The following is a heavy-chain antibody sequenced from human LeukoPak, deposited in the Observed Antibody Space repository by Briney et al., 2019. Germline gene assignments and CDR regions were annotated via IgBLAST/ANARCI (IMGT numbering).Heavy chain of an antibody. CDR1: GDTVSSNSAA. Sequence: SQTLSLTCAISGDTVSSNSAAWDWIRQSPSRGLEWLGRTYYRSKWYNDYAGSVKSRITINPDTSKNQFSLQLNSVTPEDTAVYYCARAIGYCTNGVCSYYFDYWGQGTLVTVSS. CDR3: ARAIGYCTNGVCSYYFDY. J-gene: IGHJ4*02. D-gene: IGHD2-8*01. V-gene: IGHV6-1*01. CDR2: TYYRSKWYN.